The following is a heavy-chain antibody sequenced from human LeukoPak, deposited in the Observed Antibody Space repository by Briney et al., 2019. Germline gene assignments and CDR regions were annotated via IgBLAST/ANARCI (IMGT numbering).Heavy chain of an antibody. V-gene: IGHV1-69*06. D-gene: IGHD6-13*01. Sequence: SVKVSCKASGGTFSNYAISWVRQAPGQGLEWMGGIIPIFGTANYAQKFQGRVTITADKSTSTAYMELSRLRSDDTAVYYCAKDSSSWYEGDWFDPWGQGTLVTVSS. CDR1: GGTFSNYA. J-gene: IGHJ5*02. CDR3: AKDSSSWYEGDWFDP. CDR2: IIPIFGTA.